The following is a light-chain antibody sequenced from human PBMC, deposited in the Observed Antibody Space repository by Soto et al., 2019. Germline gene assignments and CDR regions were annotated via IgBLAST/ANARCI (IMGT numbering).Light chain of an antibody. V-gene: IGLV1-44*01. J-gene: IGLJ2*01. Sequence: QSVLTQPYSASGTPGQRVTISCSGSSSNIGSHTLNWYQQLPGSAPSLLIYSDNQRPSGVPDRFSCSTSGTSASLAISGLQSEDEAEDYCAAWDGALGAAVFGGGTKLTVL. CDR3: AAWDGALGAAV. CDR1: SSNIGSHT. CDR2: SDN.